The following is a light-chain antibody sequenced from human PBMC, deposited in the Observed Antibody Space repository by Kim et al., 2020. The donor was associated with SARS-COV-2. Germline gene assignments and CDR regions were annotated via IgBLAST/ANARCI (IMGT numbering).Light chain of an antibody. CDR3: QHRDNWPPGAT. V-gene: IGKV3-11*01. J-gene: IGKJ4*01. CDR2: GAS. Sequence: PVERANLAGGAGQSVRNYLAWYQPKPGHAPRLLIYGASNRATGIPAKFSGSGSETDFTLTISSLEPEDFALYYCQHRDNWPPGATFGGGTKVDIK. CDR1: QSVRNY.